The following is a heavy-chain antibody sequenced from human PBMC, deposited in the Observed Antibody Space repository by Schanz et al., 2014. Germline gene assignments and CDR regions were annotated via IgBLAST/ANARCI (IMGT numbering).Heavy chain of an antibody. V-gene: IGHV3-53*01. CDR1: GFTVNPNY. Sequence: EVQLVESGGGLIQPGGSLRLSCAVSGFTVNPNYMSWVRQAPGKGLEWISSMYINSGSTQYADSVKGRFIISRDSSKNTPFLQMNSLRAEDTAVYFCARDGGRDGYNLAFDVWGQGTLVTVSS. D-gene: IGHD5-12*01. CDR3: ARDGGRDGYNLAFDV. J-gene: IGHJ3*01. CDR2: MYINSGST.